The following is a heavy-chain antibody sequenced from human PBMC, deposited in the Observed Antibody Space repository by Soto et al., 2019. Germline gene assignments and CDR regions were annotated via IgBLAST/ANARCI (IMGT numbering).Heavy chain of an antibody. CDR3: LRAIKRWEVHYYFDY. Sequence: QVVLLQSGSEVKEPGSSVRVSCQISGSTFNNFAFSWVRQAPGHGPEWMGGIVVISNTVDYSQRFQDRVTITADTSTNTLYMELGSLTFEDTAVYYCLRAIKRWEVHYYFDYWGQGTMVTVSS. CDR1: GSTFNNFA. J-gene: IGHJ4*02. D-gene: IGHD1-26*01. V-gene: IGHV1-69*06. CDR2: IVVISNTV.